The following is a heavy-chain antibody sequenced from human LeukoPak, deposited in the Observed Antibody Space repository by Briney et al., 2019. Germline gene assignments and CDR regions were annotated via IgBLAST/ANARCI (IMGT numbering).Heavy chain of an antibody. Sequence: SETLSLACTVSGGSIRTYYWSWIRQPPGKGLEWIGYIYYSGSTNYNPSLKSRVTISVDTSKNQFSLKLSSVTAADTAVYYCAGDIVTGDDLGGYWGQGTLVTVSS. D-gene: IGHD2-15*01. J-gene: IGHJ4*02. CDR3: AGDIVTGDDLGGY. V-gene: IGHV4-59*01. CDR1: GGSIRTYY. CDR2: IYYSGST.